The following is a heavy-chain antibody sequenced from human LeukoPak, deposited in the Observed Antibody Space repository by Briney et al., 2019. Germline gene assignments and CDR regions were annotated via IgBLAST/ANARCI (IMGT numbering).Heavy chain of an antibody. CDR2: IYPGDSAT. CDR3: ARVRDTSGYFDYGY. J-gene: IGHJ4*02. V-gene: IGHV5-51*01. Sequence: GESLKISCKGSGYSFTGYWIGWVRLMPGKGLEWMGIIYPGDSATRYSPSFQGQVTISADRSISTAYLQWSSLKASDTAIYYCARVRDTSGYFDYGYWGQGTLVTVSS. D-gene: IGHD3-22*01. CDR1: GYSFTGYW.